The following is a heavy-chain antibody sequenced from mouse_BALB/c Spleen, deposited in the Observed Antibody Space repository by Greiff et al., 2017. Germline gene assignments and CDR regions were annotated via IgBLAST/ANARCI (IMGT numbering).Heavy chain of an antibody. Sequence: DVQLQESGAELVKPGASVKLSCTASGFNIKDTYMHWVKQRPEQGLEWIGRIDPANGNTKYDPKFQGKATITADTSSNTAYLQLSSLTSEDTAVYYCASYGSSVYAMDYWGQGTSVTVSS. J-gene: IGHJ4*01. CDR3: ASYGSSVYAMDY. CDR1: GFNIKDTY. V-gene: IGHV14-3*02. D-gene: IGHD1-1*01. CDR2: IDPANGNT.